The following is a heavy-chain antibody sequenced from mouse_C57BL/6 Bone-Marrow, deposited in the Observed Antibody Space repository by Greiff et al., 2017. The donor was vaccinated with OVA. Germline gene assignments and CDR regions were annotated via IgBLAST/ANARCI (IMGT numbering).Heavy chain of an antibody. D-gene: IGHD1-1*01. Sequence: VRLQQPGAELVMPGASVKLSCKASGYTFTSYWMHWVKQRPGQGLEWIGEIDPSDSYTNYNQKFKGKSTLTVDKSSSTAYMQLSSLTSEDSAVYYCARELRWPFDYWGQGTTLTVSS. CDR2: IDPSDSYT. V-gene: IGHV1-69*01. CDR1: GYTFTSYW. J-gene: IGHJ2*01. CDR3: ARELRWPFDY.